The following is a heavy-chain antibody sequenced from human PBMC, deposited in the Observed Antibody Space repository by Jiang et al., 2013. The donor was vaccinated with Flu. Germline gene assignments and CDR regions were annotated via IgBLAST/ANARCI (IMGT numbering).Heavy chain of an antibody. V-gene: IGHV4-30-2*01. CDR2: T. CDR3: ARGDDILTGTAFDI. D-gene: IGHD3-9*01. J-gene: IGHJ3*02. Sequence: TYYNPPSKSRVTISVDRSKNQFSLKLSSVTAADTAVYYCARGDDILTGTAFDIWGQGTMVTVSS.